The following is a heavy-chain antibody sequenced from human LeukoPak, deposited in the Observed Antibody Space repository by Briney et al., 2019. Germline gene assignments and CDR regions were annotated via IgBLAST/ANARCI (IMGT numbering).Heavy chain of an antibody. D-gene: IGHD1-26*01. CDR1: GFTFSGYG. J-gene: IGHJ4*02. V-gene: IGHV3-30*03. CDR3: ASRSGSYYFFDY. Sequence: GGSLRLSCAVSGFTFSGYGMHWVRQAPGKGLEWAAVVSYDGSNKHYADSVEGRFTISRDNSKNTLYLQMNSLRAEDTAVYYCASRSGSYYFFDYWGQGTLVTVSS. CDR2: VSYDGSNK.